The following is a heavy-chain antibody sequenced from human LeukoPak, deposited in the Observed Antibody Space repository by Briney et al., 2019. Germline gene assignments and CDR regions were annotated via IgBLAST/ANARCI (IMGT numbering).Heavy chain of an antibody. J-gene: IGHJ4*02. CDR1: GFTFSSYA. CDR3: ARDSPPYYDFWSGYCDY. CDR2: ISYDGSNK. Sequence: GGSLRLSCAASGFTFSSYAMHWARQAPGKGLEWVAVISYDGSNKYYADSVKGRFTISRDNSKNTLYLQMNSLRAEDTAVYYCARDSPPYYDFWSGYCDYWGQGTLVTVSS. V-gene: IGHV3-30-3*01. D-gene: IGHD3-3*01.